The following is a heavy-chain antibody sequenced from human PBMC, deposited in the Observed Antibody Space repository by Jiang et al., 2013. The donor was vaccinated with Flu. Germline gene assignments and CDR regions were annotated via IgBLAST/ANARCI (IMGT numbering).Heavy chain of an antibody. Sequence: PGLVKPSETLSLTCTVSGGSISSYHWNWIRQPPGKGLEWIGYIYYTGSTNYNPSLKSRVTMSLDTSKNQFSLKLSSVTAADTAVYYCARLVAVTGSSDYLDYWGQGTLVTVSS. CDR3: ARLVAVTGSSDYLDY. J-gene: IGHJ4*02. CDR2: IYYTGST. V-gene: IGHV4-59*01. CDR1: GGSISSYH. D-gene: IGHD2-21*02.